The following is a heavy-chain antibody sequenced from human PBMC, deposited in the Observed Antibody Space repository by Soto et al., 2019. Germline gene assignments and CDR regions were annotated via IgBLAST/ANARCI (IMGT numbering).Heavy chain of an antibody. D-gene: IGHD3-3*01. CDR1: GFTFSSYG. Sequence: GGSLRLSCAASGFTFSSYGMHWVRQAPGKGLEWVAVISYDGSNKYYADSVKGRFTISRDNSKNTLYLQMNSLRAEDTAVYYCAKDEGIDRWDFWSGYYFYYGMDVWGQGTTVTVSS. J-gene: IGHJ6*02. CDR2: ISYDGSNK. V-gene: IGHV3-30*18. CDR3: AKDEGIDRWDFWSGYYFYYGMDV.